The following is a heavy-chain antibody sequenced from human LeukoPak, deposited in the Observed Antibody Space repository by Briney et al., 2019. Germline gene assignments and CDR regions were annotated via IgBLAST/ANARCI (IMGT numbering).Heavy chain of an antibody. Sequence: SETLSLTCTVSGASISSYYWSWIRQPPGKGLEWIGYMSYSGNTNYNPSLKSRVTISVDTSKNQFTLKLSSVTAADTAVYYCAAGTVGGYNYYYMDVWGKGTTVTVSS. CDR1: GASISSYY. CDR2: MSYSGNT. J-gene: IGHJ6*03. CDR3: AAGTVGGYNYYYMDV. D-gene: IGHD2-2*02. V-gene: IGHV4-59*01.